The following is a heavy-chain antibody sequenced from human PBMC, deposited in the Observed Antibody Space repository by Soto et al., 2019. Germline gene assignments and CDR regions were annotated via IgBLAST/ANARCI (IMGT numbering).Heavy chain of an antibody. J-gene: IGHJ6*02. CDR3: MKEDNFVTPTPQDV. Sequence: QVQLVQSGDEVKKPGASVKVSCKASGYIFVNYGIAWVRQAPGQGLEWMGWISPYTGNTHSATKVQGRLTMTTDTSTSTADMELGNLRSDVTAVDYCMKEDNFVTPTPQDVWGQGTTVTVSS. V-gene: IGHV1-18*01. CDR2: ISPYTGNT. D-gene: IGHD3-16*02. CDR1: GYIFVNYG.